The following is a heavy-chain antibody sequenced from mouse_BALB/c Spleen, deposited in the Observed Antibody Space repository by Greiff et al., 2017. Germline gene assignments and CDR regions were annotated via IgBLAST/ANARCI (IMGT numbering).Heavy chain of an antibody. J-gene: IGHJ4*01. CDR2: ISNLAYSI. V-gene: IGHV5-15*02. CDR3: ARDGYNY. CDR1: GFTFSDYG. D-gene: IGHD1-3*01. Sequence: VQLKESGGGLVQPGGSRKLSCAASGFTFSDYGMAWVRQAPGKGPEWVAFISNLAYSIYYADTVTGRFTISRENAKNTLYLEMSSLRSEDTAMYYCARDGYNYWGQGTSVTVSS.